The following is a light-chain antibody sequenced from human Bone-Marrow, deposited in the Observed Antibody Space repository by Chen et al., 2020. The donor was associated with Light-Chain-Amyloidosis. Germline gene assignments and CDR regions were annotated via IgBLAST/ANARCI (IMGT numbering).Light chain of an antibody. CDR3: SSYTSSSLPYV. V-gene: IGLV2-14*01. J-gene: IGLJ1*01. CDR1: SSDVGYYNY. CDR2: EVH. Sequence: QSALTQPASVSGSPGQSITISCTGTSSDVGYYNYVSWYQQYPGKAPKLVMSEVHKRPSGGSNRFSGSKSGNTASLTISRLQAEDEADYYCSSYTSSSLPYVFGTGTKVTVL.